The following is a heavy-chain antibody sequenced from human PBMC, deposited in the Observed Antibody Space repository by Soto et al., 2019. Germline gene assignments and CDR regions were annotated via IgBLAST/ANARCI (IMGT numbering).Heavy chain of an antibody. V-gene: IGHV4-31*03. J-gene: IGHJ4*02. Sequence: QVQLQESGPGLVKPSQTLSLTCTVSGGSISSGGYYWSWFRQHPGKGLEWIGYIYYSGSTYYNSSLKSRVTVSVDTSKNQFSLKLSSVTAADTAVYYCARAWGSRTSFDYWGQGTLVTVSS. CDR2: IYYSGST. CDR3: ARAWGSRTSFDY. CDR1: GGSISSGGYY. D-gene: IGHD7-27*01.